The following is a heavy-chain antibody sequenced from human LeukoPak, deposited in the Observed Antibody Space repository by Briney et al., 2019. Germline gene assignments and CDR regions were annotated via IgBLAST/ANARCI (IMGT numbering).Heavy chain of an antibody. CDR2: ITRGGDYI. Sequence: GGSLRLSCVASGFTFNTFSMNWVRQAPGKGLEWVSSITRGGDYIYYADSVKGRFTTSRDNAKNSLSLQLNSLRVEDTAVYYCARGHYDVLAASYKWTPDYWGQGTLVTVSS. CDR3: ARGHYDVLAASYKWTPDY. D-gene: IGHD3-9*01. V-gene: IGHV3-21*01. J-gene: IGHJ4*02. CDR1: GFTFNTFS.